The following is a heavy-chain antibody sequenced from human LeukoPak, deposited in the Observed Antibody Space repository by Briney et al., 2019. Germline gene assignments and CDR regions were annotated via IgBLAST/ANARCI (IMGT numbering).Heavy chain of an antibody. V-gene: IGHV1-2*02. J-gene: IGHJ5*02. CDR3: ASPSHYCSGGSCLSNWFDP. CDR2: INPNSGGT. Sequence: ASVKVSCKASGYTFTGYYMHWVRQAPGQGLEWMGWINPNSGGTNYAQKFQGRVTMTRDTSISTAYMELTSLRSDDTAVYYCASPSHYCSGGSCLSNWFDPWGQGTLVTVAS. D-gene: IGHD2-15*01. CDR1: GYTFTGYY.